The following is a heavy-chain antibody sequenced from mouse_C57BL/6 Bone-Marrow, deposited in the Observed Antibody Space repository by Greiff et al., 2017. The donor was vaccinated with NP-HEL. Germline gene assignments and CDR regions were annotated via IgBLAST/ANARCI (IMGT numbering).Heavy chain of an antibody. V-gene: IGHV5-12*01. CDR3: ARRPDGYYFAMDY. CDR2: ISNGGGST. J-gene: IGHJ4*01. Sequence: DVKLVESGGGLVQPGGSLKLSCAASGFTFSDYYMYWVRQTPEKRLEWVAYISNGGGSTYYPDTVKGRFTISRDNAKNTLYLQMSRLKSEDTAMYYCARRPDGYYFAMDYWGQGTSVTVSS. CDR1: GFTFSDYY. D-gene: IGHD2-3*01.